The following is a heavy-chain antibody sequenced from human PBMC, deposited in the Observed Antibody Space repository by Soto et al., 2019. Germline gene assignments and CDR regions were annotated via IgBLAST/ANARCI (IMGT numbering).Heavy chain of an antibody. CDR1: GGSFSGYY. CDR3: VRGSRMRIPVGGGRDDYLHGVDV. CDR2: INHRASI. V-gene: IGHV4-34*01. Sequence: QVQLQQWGAGLLKPSETLSLNCAVYGGSFSGYYWSWIRQPPGKGLEWIGKINHRASINYNPSLESGFTMSVDTSKNQFSLKLNSETAADTAVLKCVRGSRMRIPVGGGRDDYLHGVDVGGQGTAVTVSS. J-gene: IGHJ6*02. D-gene: IGHD1-26*01.